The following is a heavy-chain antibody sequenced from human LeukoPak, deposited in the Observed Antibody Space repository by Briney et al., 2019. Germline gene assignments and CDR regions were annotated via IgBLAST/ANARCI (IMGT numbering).Heavy chain of an antibody. CDR1: GYTFTSYG. J-gene: IGHJ4*02. D-gene: IGHD2-15*01. V-gene: IGHV1-18*01. Sequence: ASVKVSCKASGYTFTSYGISWVRQAPGQGLEWMGWISAYNGNTNYAQKLQGRVTMTTDTSTSTAYMELRSLRSDDTAVYYCARGPYCSGGSCYSRAPDYRGQGTLVTVSS. CDR2: ISAYNGNT. CDR3: ARGPYCSGGSCYSRAPDY.